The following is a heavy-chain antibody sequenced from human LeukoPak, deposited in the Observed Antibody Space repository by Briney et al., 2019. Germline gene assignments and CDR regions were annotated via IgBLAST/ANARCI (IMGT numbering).Heavy chain of an antibody. J-gene: IGHJ4*02. D-gene: IGHD3-22*01. CDR1: GFPFNIYA. Sequence: GGSLRLSCSASGFPFNIYAMNWVRQAPGKGLEWVSGISGSGGKTYYADSVEGRFTISRDNSKNTLYLQMDSLRAEDTAVYYCAKDCVYYYDSSGPYYFDYWGQGTLVTVSS. V-gene: IGHV3-23*01. CDR2: ISGSGGKT. CDR3: AKDCVYYYDSSGPYYFDY.